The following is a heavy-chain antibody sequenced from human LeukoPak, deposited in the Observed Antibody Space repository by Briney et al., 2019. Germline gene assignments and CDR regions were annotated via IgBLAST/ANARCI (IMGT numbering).Heavy chain of an antibody. Sequence: GRSLRLSCAASGFTSSSYAMHWVRQAPGKGLEWVAVISYDGSNKYYADSVKGRFTISRDNSKNTLYLQMNSLRAEDTAVYYCARVHCSGGSCYSSYYYYGMDVWGQGTTVTVSS. V-gene: IGHV3-30-3*01. CDR1: GFTSSSYA. J-gene: IGHJ6*02. D-gene: IGHD2-15*01. CDR2: ISYDGSNK. CDR3: ARVHCSGGSCYSSYYYYGMDV.